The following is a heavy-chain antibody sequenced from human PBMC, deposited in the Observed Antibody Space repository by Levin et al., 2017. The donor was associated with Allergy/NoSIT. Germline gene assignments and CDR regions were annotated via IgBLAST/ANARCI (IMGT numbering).Heavy chain of an antibody. V-gene: IGHV3-23*01. J-gene: IGHJ1*01. CDR2: ISGSGGST. D-gene: IGHD3-22*01. CDR3: AKKSPELYDSSGYYYGGGYFQH. CDR1: GFTFSSYA. Sequence: PGESLKISCAASGFTFSSYAMSWVRQAPGKGLEWVSAISGSGGSTYYADSVKGRFTISRDNSKNTLYLQMNSLRAEDTAVYYCAKKSPELYDSSGYYYGGGYFQHWGQGTLVTVSS.